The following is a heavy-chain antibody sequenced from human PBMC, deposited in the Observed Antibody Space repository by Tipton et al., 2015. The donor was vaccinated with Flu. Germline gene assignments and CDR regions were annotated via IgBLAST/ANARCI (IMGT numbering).Heavy chain of an antibody. D-gene: IGHD3-16*01. V-gene: IGHV4-4*02. CDR1: GASLSDTNW. CDR3: ARGHHPFRSRLGGNWFDP. Sequence: TLSLTCALSGASLSDTNWWAWFRQPPGKGLEWIGEVLHTGTTNYSPSLKSRVTMSVDKSKNQFSLHLTSVTAADTGVYYCARGHHPFRSRLGGNWFDPWGQGTRVTVSS. CDR2: VLHTGTT. J-gene: IGHJ5*02.